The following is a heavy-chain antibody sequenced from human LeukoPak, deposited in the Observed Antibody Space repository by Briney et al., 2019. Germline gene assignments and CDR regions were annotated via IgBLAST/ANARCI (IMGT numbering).Heavy chain of an antibody. CDR2: LYYSGST. J-gene: IGHJ4*02. CDR3: ARLRRSGSDY. Sequence: KPSETLSLTCTISGGSISSGSYYWGWIRQPPGKGLEWIGSLYYSGSTYYNPSLKSRVTISVDTSKLSLKLTSVTAADTAVYYCARLRRSGSDYWGQGTLVTVSS. V-gene: IGHV4-39*01. CDR1: GGSISSGSYY. D-gene: IGHD2-15*01.